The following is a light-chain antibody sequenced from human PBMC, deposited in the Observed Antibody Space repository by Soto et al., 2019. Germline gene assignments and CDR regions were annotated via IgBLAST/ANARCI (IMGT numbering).Light chain of an antibody. CDR2: DVN. V-gene: IGLV2-8*01. Sequence: QSALTQPPSASGSPGQSVTISCTGTSCDVGGYNFVSWYQQHPGKAPKLMIYDVNKRPSGVPDRFSGSKSANTASLTVSGLQAEDEADYYCSSHAGDNNPFVFGTGTKLTVL. CDR3: SSHAGDNNPFV. CDR1: SCDVGGYNF. J-gene: IGLJ1*01.